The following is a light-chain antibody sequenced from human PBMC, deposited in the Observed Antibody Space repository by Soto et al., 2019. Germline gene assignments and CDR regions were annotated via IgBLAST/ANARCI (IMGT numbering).Light chain of an antibody. V-gene: IGLV8-61*01. J-gene: IGLJ1*01. Sequence: QAVVTQESSVSVSPGGTVTLTCGLISGSVSTANNPNWYQQTPGQAPRTLIYSTSTRSSGVPDRFSGSILGNTAALTITGAQADDESDYYCALFMGNGISVFGTGTKLTVL. CDR1: SGSVSTANN. CDR3: ALFMGNGISV. CDR2: STS.